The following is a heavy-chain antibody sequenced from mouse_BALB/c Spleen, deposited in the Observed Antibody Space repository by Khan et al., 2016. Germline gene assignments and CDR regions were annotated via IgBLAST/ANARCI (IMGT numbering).Heavy chain of an antibody. J-gene: IGHJ1*01. V-gene: IGHV5-4*02. CDR3: ARDLNWYVDV. Sequence: EVELVESGGGFVKPGGSLKLSCAASGFTLSESYMYWVRQSPEHRLEWVATISDGGSYTYYPDSAKGRFTTPRDNATHTPYLPTSSLKSEATAMYYCARDLNWYVDVWGAGTAVTVSS. CDR1: GFTLSESY. CDR2: ISDGGSYT.